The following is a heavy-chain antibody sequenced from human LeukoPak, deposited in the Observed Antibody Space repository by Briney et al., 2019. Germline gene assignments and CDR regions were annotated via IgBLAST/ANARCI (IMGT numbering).Heavy chain of an antibody. J-gene: IGHJ4*02. CDR2: IRPRSGDT. D-gene: IGHD2-21*02. Sequence: ASVKVSCKASGYTFADYYMYWVRQTPGQGLEWMGWIRPRSGDTDYGKKFQGRVTMTRDTSTTTAYMELSRLKSDDTAVYFCARGHEVTASFDYWGQGTMVTVPS. CDR1: GYTFADYY. CDR3: ARGHEVTASFDY. V-gene: IGHV1-2*02.